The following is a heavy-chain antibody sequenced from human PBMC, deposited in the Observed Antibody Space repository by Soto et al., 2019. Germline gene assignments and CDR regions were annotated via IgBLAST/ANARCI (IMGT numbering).Heavy chain of an antibody. J-gene: IGHJ6*02. D-gene: IGHD3-10*01. V-gene: IGHV6-1*01. CDR1: GDXVSSTSGA. CDR3: TAITSFRGMAV. Sequence: QXLSLTCAIPGDXVSSTSGAWNWIRQSPSRGLEWLGRTYYRSKWNNDYAPSVKSRITIHPEPPKNQFSLHIYSVTTEDTALYYCTAITSFRGMAVLGQRTPVPVS. CDR2: TYYRSKWNN.